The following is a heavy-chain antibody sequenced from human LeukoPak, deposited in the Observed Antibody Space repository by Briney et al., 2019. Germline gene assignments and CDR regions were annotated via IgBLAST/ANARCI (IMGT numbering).Heavy chain of an antibody. Sequence: SETLSLTCAVSGGSISSGGYSWRWTRQPPGKGLEWIGYIYHSGSTYYNPSLKSRVTISVDRSKNQFSLKLSSVTAADTAVYYCARVLTLQSYGMDVWGQGTTVTVSS. J-gene: IGHJ6*02. CDR1: GGSISSGGYS. CDR2: IYHSGST. D-gene: IGHD4-11*01. V-gene: IGHV4-30-2*01. CDR3: ARVLTLQSYGMDV.